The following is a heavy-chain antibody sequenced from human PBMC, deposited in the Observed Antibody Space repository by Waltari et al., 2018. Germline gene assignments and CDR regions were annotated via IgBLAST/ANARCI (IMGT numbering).Heavy chain of an antibody. J-gene: IGHJ6*02. V-gene: IGHV4-34*01. D-gene: IGHD2-15*01. Sequence: QVQLQQWGPGLLKPSETRTLTCAVHGGCFDAYYSVWLRQPTGKGLEWIGEINHSGNTSYNPSLKSRVAISVDTPKKQCSLKLTSVAAADTAVYYCARLEDCSGGNCYSGDHYAVDVWGLGTTVTVSS. CDR3: ARLEDCSGGNCYSGDHYAVDV. CDR2: INHSGNT. CDR1: GGCFDAYY.